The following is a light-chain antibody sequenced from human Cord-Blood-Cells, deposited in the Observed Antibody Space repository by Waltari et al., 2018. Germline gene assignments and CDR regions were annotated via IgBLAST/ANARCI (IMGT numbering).Light chain of an antibody. CDR1: QSVSSY. CDR3: QQRSNWLLT. J-gene: IGKJ4*01. CDR2: DAS. Sequence: DIVLTHSPATLSFSPGERATLSCRASQSVSSYLAWYQQKPGQAPRRLIYDASNRATGIPARFSGSGSGTDFTLTISSLEPEDFAVYYCQQRSNWLLTFGGGTKVEIK. V-gene: IGKV3-11*01.